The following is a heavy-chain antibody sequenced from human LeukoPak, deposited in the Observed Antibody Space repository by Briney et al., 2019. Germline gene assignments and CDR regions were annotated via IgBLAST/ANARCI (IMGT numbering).Heavy chain of an antibody. J-gene: IGHJ4*02. CDR1: GGSISSGGYY. Sequence: PSETLSLTCTVSGGSISSGGYYWSWIRQHPGKGLEWIGYIYYSGSTYYNPFLKSRVTISVDTSKNQFSLKLSSVTAADTAVYYCARANSGSYREDSYFDYWGQGTLVTVSS. V-gene: IGHV4-31*03. CDR3: ARANSGSYREDSYFDY. D-gene: IGHD1-26*01. CDR2: IYYSGST.